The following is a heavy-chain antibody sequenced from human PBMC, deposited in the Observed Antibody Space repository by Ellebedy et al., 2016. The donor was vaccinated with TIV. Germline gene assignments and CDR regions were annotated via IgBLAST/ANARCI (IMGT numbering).Heavy chain of an antibody. CDR3: ATSKLYLDTSGYFDY. V-gene: IGHV1-18*01. D-gene: IGHD3-22*01. J-gene: IGHJ4*02. CDR1: GYNFNNYG. Sequence: AASVQVSCKASGYNFNNYGVAWVRQAPGQGLEWMGWISAYNGNTNYAQKLQDRVTMTTDTSTSTAYMELRSLRSDDTAVYYCATSKLYLDTSGYFDYWGQGTLVTVSS. CDR2: ISAYNGNT.